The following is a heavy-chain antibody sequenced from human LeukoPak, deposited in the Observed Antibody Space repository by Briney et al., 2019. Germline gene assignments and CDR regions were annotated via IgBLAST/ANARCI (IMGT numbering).Heavy chain of an antibody. J-gene: IGHJ6*03. Sequence: PGGSLRLSCAASGFNFSRYWMSWIRQAPGKGLEWVANIKQDGSEKYYVDSAKGRITISRDNAKNSVDLQMNSLRAEDTAVYYCARGVGYCSSASCRDYYYMDVWGKGTTVTVSS. CDR2: IKQDGSEK. V-gene: IGHV3-7*01. CDR1: GFNFSRYW. D-gene: IGHD2-2*01. CDR3: ARGVGYCSSASCRDYYYMDV.